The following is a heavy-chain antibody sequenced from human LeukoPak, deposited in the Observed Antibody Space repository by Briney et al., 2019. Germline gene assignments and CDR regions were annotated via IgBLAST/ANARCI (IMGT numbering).Heavy chain of an antibody. CDR3: ARPVDTAFDAFDI. Sequence: ASVKVSCKASGYTFTSYALHWVRQAPGQRLEWMGWINTGNGNTKYSQKFQGRVTITRDTSANIAYMDLSSLRSEDTAVYYCARPVDTAFDAFDIWGQGTMVTVSS. CDR1: GYTFTSYA. J-gene: IGHJ3*02. CDR2: INTGNGNT. D-gene: IGHD5-18*01. V-gene: IGHV1-3*04.